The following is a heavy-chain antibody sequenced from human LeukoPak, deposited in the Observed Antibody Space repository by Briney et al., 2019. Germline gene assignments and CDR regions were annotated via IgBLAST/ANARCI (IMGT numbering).Heavy chain of an antibody. Sequence: PSETLSLTCSVSGGSISSGGYYWHWIRQHPGKGLEWIGNIYSSGSTYYNPSLESRVTISVDTSKNQFSLKLTSVTAADTAVYYCARTHSEFSSSSGGVEDYWGQGTLVTVSS. CDR3: ARTHSEFSSSSGGVEDY. J-gene: IGHJ4*02. CDR1: GGSISSGGYY. CDR2: IYSSGST. D-gene: IGHD6-6*01. V-gene: IGHV4-31*03.